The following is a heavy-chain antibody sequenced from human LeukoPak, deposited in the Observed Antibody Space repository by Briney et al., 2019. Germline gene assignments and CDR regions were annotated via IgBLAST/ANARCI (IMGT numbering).Heavy chain of an antibody. V-gene: IGHV4-39*07. D-gene: IGHD4-17*01. CDR2: IYYSGST. CDR1: GGSISSSSYY. Sequence: SETLSLTCTVSGGSISSSSYYWGWIRQPPGEGLEWIGSIYYSGSTYYNPSLKSRVTISVDTSKNQFSLKLSSVTAADTAVYYCARDGTTVTTSPFDPWGQGTLVTVSS. J-gene: IGHJ5*02. CDR3: ARDGTTVTTSPFDP.